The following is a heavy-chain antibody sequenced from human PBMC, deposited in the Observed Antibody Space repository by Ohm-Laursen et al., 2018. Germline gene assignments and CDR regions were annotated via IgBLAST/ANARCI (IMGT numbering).Heavy chain of an antibody. V-gene: IGHV3-7*01. CDR3: ARGYGGYAPPVDV. CDR1: GFTFSRYW. Sequence: SLRLSCSASGFTFSRYWMTWVRQAPGKGLEWVAYMKLGGIEKYYLDSVKGRFTISRDNAKNSLYLQMNSLRAEDTAVYYCARGYGGYAPPVDVWGQGTTVTVSS. D-gene: IGHD2-2*01. CDR2: MKLGGIEK. J-gene: IGHJ6*02.